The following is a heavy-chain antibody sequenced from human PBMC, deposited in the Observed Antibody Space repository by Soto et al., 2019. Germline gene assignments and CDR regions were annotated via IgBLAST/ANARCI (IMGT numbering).Heavy chain of an antibody. CDR3: ARRMYSSGWYWLDY. CDR2: IYYSGST. J-gene: IGHJ4*02. Sequence: PSETLSLTCTVSPDSSSHNCMCCILLPPGKIQEWIGYIYYSGSTYHDPSLKSRVTISVDTSKNQFSLKLRSVTAADTAVYYCARRMYSSGWYWLDYWGPGTLDT. D-gene: IGHD6-19*01. CDR1: PDSSSHNC. V-gene: IGHV4-59*08.